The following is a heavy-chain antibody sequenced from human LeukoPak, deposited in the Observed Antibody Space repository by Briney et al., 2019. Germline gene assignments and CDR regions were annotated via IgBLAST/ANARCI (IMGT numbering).Heavy chain of an antibody. CDR3: ARDEISTYDFWSGFGVHI. J-gene: IGHJ3*02. Sequence: GGSLRLSCAASGFTFSSYSMNWVRQAPGKGLEWVSYISSSSSTIYYADSVKGRFTVSRDNAKNSLYLQMNSLRAEDTAVYYCARDEISTYDFWSGFGVHIWGQGTMVTVSS. CDR2: ISSSSSTI. V-gene: IGHV3-48*01. CDR1: GFTFSSYS. D-gene: IGHD3-3*01.